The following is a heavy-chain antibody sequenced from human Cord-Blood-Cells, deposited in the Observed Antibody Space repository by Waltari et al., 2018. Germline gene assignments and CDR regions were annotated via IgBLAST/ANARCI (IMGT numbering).Heavy chain of an antibody. Sequence: QVQLQQWGAGLLKPSENLSLTCAVYGGSFSGYYWSWIRQPPGKGLEWIGEINHSGSTNYNPSLKSRVTISVDTSKNQFSLKLSSVTAADTAVYYCARRAFYYYDSSGYYYWGQGTLVTVSS. D-gene: IGHD3-22*01. J-gene: IGHJ4*02. CDR3: ARRAFYYYDSSGYYY. CDR2: INHSGST. CDR1: GGSFSGYY. V-gene: IGHV4-34*01.